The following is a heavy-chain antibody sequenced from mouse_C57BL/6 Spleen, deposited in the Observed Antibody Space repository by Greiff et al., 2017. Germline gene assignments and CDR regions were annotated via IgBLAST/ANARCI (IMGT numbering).Heavy chain of an antibody. CDR2: IYPGDGDT. CDR3: TRWDSNYYYYAMDY. V-gene: IGHV1-82*01. CDR1: GYAFSSSW. D-gene: IGHD2-5*01. Sequence: QVQLQQSGPELVKPGASVKISCKASGYAFSSSWMNWVKQRPGKGLGWIGRIYPGDGDTNYNGKFKGKATLTADKSSSTAYMRLSSLTSEYSADYFSTRWDSNYYYYAMDYWGQGTSVTVSS. J-gene: IGHJ4*01.